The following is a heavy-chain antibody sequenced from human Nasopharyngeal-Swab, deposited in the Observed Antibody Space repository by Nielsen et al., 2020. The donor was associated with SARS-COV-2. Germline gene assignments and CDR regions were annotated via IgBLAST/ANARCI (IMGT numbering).Heavy chain of an antibody. CDR2: ISSNGGSR. V-gene: IGHV3-64D*06. J-gene: IGHJ4*02. CDR1: GFTFSSYT. D-gene: IGHD2-15*01. CDR3: VKDRGAHSVVVVAAS. Sequence: GESLKISCSASGFTFSSYTMHWVRQAPGQGLEHVSAISSNGGSRYYADSVKGRFTISRDNSKNTLNLQMSSLRAEDTAVYYCVKDRGAHSVVVVAASWGQGTLVTVSS.